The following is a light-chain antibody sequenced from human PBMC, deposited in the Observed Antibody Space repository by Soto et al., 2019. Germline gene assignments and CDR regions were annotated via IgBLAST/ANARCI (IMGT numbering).Light chain of an antibody. CDR3: QQRNNWSIT. CDR1: QSVSSN. CDR2: GAS. V-gene: IGKV3-15*01. Sequence: EIVMTQSPATLSVSPGERATLSCRASQSVSSNLAWYQQKPGQAPRLLIYGASTRATGIPARFSGSGSGTEFNLTISSLQSEDFGVYYCQQRNNWSITFGQGTRLEIK. J-gene: IGKJ5*01.